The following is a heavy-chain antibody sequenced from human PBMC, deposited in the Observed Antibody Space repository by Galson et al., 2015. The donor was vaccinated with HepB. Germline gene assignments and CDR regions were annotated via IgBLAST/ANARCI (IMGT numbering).Heavy chain of an antibody. J-gene: IGHJ4*02. V-gene: IGHV1-18*04. D-gene: IGHD2-2*01. CDR3: ARVCSSTSCRMGS. CDR2: ISAYNGNT. Sequence: SVKVSCKASGYTFTRYGISWVRQAPGQGLEWMGWISAYNGNTNYAQKLQGRVTMTTDTSTSTAYMELRSLRSEDTAVYYCARVCSSTSCRMGSWGQGTLVTVSS. CDR1: GYTFTRYG.